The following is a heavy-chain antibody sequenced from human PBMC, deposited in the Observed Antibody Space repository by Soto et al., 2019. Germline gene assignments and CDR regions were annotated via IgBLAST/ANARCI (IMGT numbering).Heavy chain of an antibody. J-gene: IGHJ4*02. CDR2: IRRIAYGGTT. CDR1: GFNFAAYT. CDR3: SRSLAIDFDS. V-gene: IGHV3-49*04. Sequence: GGSLRLSCSASGFNFAAYTMSWVRLTPGKGLEWVGFIRRIAYGGTTDYAASVKGRFTISRDDSRKIVYLQMSRLKIEATAVYYCSRSLAIDFDSWGQGTLVTVSS.